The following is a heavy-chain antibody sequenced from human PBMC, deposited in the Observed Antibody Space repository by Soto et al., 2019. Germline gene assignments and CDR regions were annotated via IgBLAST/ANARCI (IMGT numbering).Heavy chain of an antibody. Sequence: VGSLRLSCAASGFTFSSYEMNWVRQAPGKGLEWVSYISSSGSTIYYADSVKGRFTISRDNAKNSLYLQMNSLRAEDTAVYYCARYCSSTSCYTGGGYYYGMDVWGQGTTVTVSS. CDR3: ARYCSSTSCYTGGGYYYGMDV. J-gene: IGHJ6*02. CDR1: GFTFSSYE. V-gene: IGHV3-48*03. D-gene: IGHD2-2*02. CDR2: ISSSGSTI.